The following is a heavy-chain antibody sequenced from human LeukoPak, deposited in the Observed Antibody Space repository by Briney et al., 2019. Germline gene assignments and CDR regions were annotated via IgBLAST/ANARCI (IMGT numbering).Heavy chain of an antibody. CDR1: GGSISSGGYY. CDR2: IYYSGST. D-gene: IGHD1-26*01. CDR3: ARDRDIGTYYYYYGMDV. Sequence: SQTLSLTCTVSGGSISSGGYYWSWIRQHPGKGLEWIGYIYYSGSTYYNPSLKSRVTISVDTSKNQFSLKLSSVTAADTAAYYCARDRDIGTYYYYYGMDVWGQGTTVTVSS. V-gene: IGHV4-31*03. J-gene: IGHJ6*02.